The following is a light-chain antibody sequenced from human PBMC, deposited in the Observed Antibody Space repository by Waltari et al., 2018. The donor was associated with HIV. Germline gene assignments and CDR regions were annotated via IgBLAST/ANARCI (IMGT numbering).Light chain of an antibody. J-gene: IGKJ3*01. Sequence: DILLTQSPSFLSASVGVRVTISCRANQGIRNYLAWYQQRPGRAPKLLIFSASILQDGVPSRFSASGSGTQFILTINCLQPEDFATYFCQQHNTYPLTFGPGT. CDR2: SAS. CDR1: QGIRNY. CDR3: QQHNTYPLT. V-gene: IGKV1-9*01.